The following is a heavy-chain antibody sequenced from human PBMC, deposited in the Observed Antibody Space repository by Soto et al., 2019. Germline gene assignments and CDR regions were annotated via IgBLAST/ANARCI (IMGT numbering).Heavy chain of an antibody. CDR1: GATLSSDDFH. CDR3: TREGADCGVYFYFYS. D-gene: IGHD2-21*01. V-gene: IGHV4-31*03. J-gene: IGHJ4*02. CDR2: FSYTGSP. Sequence: PSETLSLTCTVSGATLSSDDFHWSWVRQHPVQGLEGIFYFSYTGSPNYKPSLKIRVNTSEDTSKRQFSLRLNSETAADSAVYFCTREGADCGVYFYFYSWGQGIQVTVSS.